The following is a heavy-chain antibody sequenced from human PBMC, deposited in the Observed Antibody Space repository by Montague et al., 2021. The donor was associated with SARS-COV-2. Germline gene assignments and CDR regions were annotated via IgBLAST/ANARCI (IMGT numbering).Heavy chain of an antibody. CDR1: GGSISSSNW. D-gene: IGHD1-26*01. CDR2: IYHSGST. V-gene: IGHV4-4*02. Sequence: SETLSLTCAVSGGSISSSNWWSWVRQPPGKGLEWIGEIYHSGSTNYNPSLKSRATISVDKSKNQFSLNLNSVTAADTAVYYCARLSSDIGGYFWFDPWGQGTLVSVSS. J-gene: IGHJ5*02. CDR3: ARLSSDIGGYFWFDP.